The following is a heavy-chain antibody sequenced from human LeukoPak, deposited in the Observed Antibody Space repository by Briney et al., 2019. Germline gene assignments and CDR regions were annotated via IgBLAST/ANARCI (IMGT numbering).Heavy chain of an antibody. V-gene: IGHV1-46*01. CDR1: GGTFSNYA. D-gene: IGHD3-16*02. CDR2: INPSGGST. Sequence: ASVKVSCKASGGTFSNYAISWVRQAPGQGLEWMGIINPSGGSTSYAQKFQGRVTMTRDMSTSTVYMELSSLRSEDTAVYYCARDSRGGIGYYYYYYMDVWGKGTTVTVSS. J-gene: IGHJ6*03. CDR3: ARDSRGGIGYYYYYYMDV.